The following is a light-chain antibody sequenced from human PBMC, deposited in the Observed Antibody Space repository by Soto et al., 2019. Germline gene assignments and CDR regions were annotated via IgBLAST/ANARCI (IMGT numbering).Light chain of an antibody. CDR1: SSDVGSYNL. J-gene: IGLJ2*01. CDR2: EGS. Sequence: QSALTQPASVSGSPGQSITISCTGTSSDVGSYNLVSWYQQHPGKAPKLMIYEGSKGPSGVSNRFSGSKSGNTASLTISGLQAEDGADYYCCSYAGSSTPVVFGGGTTLTVL. CDR3: CSYAGSSTPVV. V-gene: IGLV2-23*01.